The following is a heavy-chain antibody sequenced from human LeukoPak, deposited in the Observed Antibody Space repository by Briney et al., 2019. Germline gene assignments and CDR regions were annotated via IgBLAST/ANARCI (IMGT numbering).Heavy chain of an antibody. CDR3: ARGRITIFGVVSIMDY. CDR1: GGSFSGYY. CDR2: INHSGCT. Sequence: SETLSLTCAVYGGSFSGYYWSWIRQPPGKGLEWIGEINHSGCTNYNPSLKSRVTISVDTSKNQFSLKLSSVTAADTAVYYCARGRITIFGVVSIMDYWGQGTLVTVSS. D-gene: IGHD3-3*01. V-gene: IGHV4-34*01. J-gene: IGHJ4*02.